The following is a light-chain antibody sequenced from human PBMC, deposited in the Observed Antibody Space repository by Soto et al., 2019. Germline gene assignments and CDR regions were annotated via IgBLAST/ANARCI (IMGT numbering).Light chain of an antibody. CDR1: QSVSSY. Sequence: EIVLTQSPGTLSLSPGERATLSCRASQSVSSYLAWYQQKPGQAPRLLIYGASSRATGIPDRFSGSGSGTDFTLTISRLEPEDFTVYYCQQYGSLPRTFGQGTKMEIK. J-gene: IGKJ1*01. V-gene: IGKV3-20*01. CDR3: QQYGSLPRT. CDR2: GAS.